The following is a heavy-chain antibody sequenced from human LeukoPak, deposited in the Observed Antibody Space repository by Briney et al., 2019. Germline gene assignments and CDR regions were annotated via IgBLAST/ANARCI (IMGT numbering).Heavy chain of an antibody. D-gene: IGHD3-3*01. V-gene: IGHV3-48*01. CDR2: ISSSSSTI. CDR3: ARDHPYYDFWSGYSRAFDI. J-gene: IGHJ3*02. Sequence: GGSLRLSCTTSGFNFGDYAMTWVRQAPGKGLEWVSYISSSSSTIYYADSVRGRFTISRDNAKNSLYLQMNSLRAEDTAVYYCARDHPYYDFWSGYSRAFDIWGQGTMVTVSS. CDR1: GFNFGDYA.